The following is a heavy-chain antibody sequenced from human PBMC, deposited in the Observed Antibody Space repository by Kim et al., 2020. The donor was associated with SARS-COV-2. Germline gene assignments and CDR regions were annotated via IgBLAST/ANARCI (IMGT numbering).Heavy chain of an antibody. V-gene: IGHV4-31*03. CDR2: IYYSGST. CDR1: GGSISSGGYY. D-gene: IGHD3-9*01. J-gene: IGHJ5*02. Sequence: SETLSLTCTVSGGSISSGGYYWSWIRQHPGKGLEFIGYIYYSGSTYYNPSLKSRVTISVDTSKNQFSLKLSSVTAADTAVYYCATGESYYDILTGYYSSWFDPWGQGTLVTVSS. CDR3: ATGESYYDILTGYYSSWFDP.